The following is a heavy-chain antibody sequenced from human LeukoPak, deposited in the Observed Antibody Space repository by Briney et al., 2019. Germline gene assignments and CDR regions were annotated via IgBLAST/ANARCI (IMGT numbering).Heavy chain of an antibody. CDR2: INHSGST. CDR3: ARSSIAAPFDY. D-gene: IGHD6-6*01. V-gene: IGHV4-34*01. CDR1: GGSFSGYY. J-gene: IGHJ4*02. Sequence: SETLSLTCAVYGGSFSGYYWSWIRQPPGKGLEWIGEINHSGSTNYNPSLKSRVTISVDTSKKQFSLKLSSVTAADTAVYYCARSSIAAPFDYWGQGPLVTVSS.